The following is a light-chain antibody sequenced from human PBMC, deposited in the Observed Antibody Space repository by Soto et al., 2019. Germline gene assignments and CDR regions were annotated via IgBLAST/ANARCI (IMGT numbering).Light chain of an antibody. CDR3: QQYNNWRPIT. J-gene: IGKJ5*01. CDR1: QSVSSN. Sequence: EIVLTQSPGTLSLSPGERATLSCRASQSVSSNLAWYQQKPGQAPRLLIYGASTRATGIPARFSGSGSGTEFTLTISSLQSEDFAVYYCQQYNNWRPITFGQGTRLEIK. CDR2: GAS. V-gene: IGKV3-15*01.